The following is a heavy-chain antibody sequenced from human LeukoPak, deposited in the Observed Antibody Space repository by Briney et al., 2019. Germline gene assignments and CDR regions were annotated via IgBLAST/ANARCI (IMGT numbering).Heavy chain of an antibody. J-gene: IGHJ6*03. V-gene: IGHV3-23*01. CDR3: AKSVEPVVTYHYYFMDV. CDR2: ITSSGGAT. Sequence: PGGSPRLSCAASGFTFTTYSMTWVRQTPGKGLEWVSAITSSGGATYYANSVKGRFTISRDNSKNTLYLQMNGLRAEDTAVYYCAKSVEPVVTYHYYFMDVWGKGTTVTVSS. D-gene: IGHD4-23*01. CDR1: GFTFTTYS.